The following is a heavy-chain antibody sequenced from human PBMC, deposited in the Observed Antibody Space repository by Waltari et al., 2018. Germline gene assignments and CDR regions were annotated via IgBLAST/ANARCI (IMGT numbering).Heavy chain of an antibody. CDR3: CRGSMMTTRITHHDS. D-gene: IGHD4-17*01. Sequence: QVQLVQSGAAVKTPGASVQVSCRASGYTFTDYYLPWVRQAPGQGLEWMGWINPNNSDTDYAQKFQGRITLTRDTSVSTAYMDLSRLRSDDTAVYYCCRGSMMTTRITHHDSWGQGTLVTVSS. V-gene: IGHV1-2*02. CDR1: GYTFTDYY. CDR2: INPNNSDT. J-gene: IGHJ4*02.